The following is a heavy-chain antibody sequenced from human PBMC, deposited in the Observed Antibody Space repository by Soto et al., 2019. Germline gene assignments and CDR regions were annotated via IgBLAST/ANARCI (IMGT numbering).Heavy chain of an antibody. D-gene: IGHD3-10*01. V-gene: IGHV3-33*01. CDR1: GFTFSSYG. CDR3: ARCARGSGSYISPYGMDV. J-gene: IGHJ6*02. CDR2: IWYDGSNK. Sequence: QVQLVESGGGVVQPGRSLRLSCAASGFTFSSYGMHWVRQAPGKGLEWVAVIWYDGSNKYYADSVKGRFTISRDNSKNTLYLQMNSLRAEDTAVYYCARCARGSGSYISPYGMDVWGQGTTVTVSS.